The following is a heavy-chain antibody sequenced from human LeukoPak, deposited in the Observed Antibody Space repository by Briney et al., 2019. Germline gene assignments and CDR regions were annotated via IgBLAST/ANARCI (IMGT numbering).Heavy chain of an antibody. Sequence: ASVKVSCKASGGTFSSYAISWVRQAPGQGLEGMGWINPNSVGTNYAQKFQGRVTRTRDTSISTAYMELSRLRSDDTAVYYCARTIYSSSCPDYWGQGTLVTVSS. CDR1: GGTFSSYA. D-gene: IGHD6-13*01. V-gene: IGHV1-2*02. CDR3: ARTIYSSSCPDY. J-gene: IGHJ4*02. CDR2: INPNSVGT.